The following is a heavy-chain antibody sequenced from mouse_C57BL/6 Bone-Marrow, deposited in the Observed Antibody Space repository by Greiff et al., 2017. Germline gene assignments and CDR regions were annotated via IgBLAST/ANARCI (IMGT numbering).Heavy chain of an antibody. CDR2: IYPRSGNT. CDR1: GYTFTSYG. J-gene: IGHJ2*01. D-gene: IGHD1-1*01. CDR3: ARHYYGSSYPLLY. V-gene: IGHV1-81*01. Sequence: VKLMESGAELARPGASVKLSCKASGYTFTSYGISWVKQRTGQGLEWIGEIYPRSGNTYYNEKFKGKATLTADKSSSTAYMELRSLTSEDSAVYFCARHYYGSSYPLLYWGQGTTLTVSS.